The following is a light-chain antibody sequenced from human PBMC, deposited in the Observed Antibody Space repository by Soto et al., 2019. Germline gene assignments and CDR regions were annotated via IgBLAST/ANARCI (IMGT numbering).Light chain of an antibody. V-gene: IGLV2-11*01. CDR3: CSFAGSYTVDVV. CDR1: SSDVGGYNF. Sequence: QSALTQPRSVSGSPGQSVTISCTGTSSDVGGYNFVSWYQHHPGKAPKLIIYDVSERPSGVPDRFSGSKSGNTASLTISGLQPEDEADFYCCSFAGSYTVDVVFGGGTKLTVL. CDR2: DVS. J-gene: IGLJ2*01.